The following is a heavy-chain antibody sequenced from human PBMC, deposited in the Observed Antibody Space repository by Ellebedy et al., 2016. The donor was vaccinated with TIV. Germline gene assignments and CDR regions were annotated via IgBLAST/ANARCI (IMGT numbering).Heavy chain of an antibody. CDR1: GFAVSDNY. CDR2: IYSGGAT. D-gene: IGHD5-18*01. J-gene: IGHJ4*02. Sequence: PGGSLRLSCAASGFAVSDNYMTWVRQAPGKGLEWVSVIYSGGATSYADSVKGGFTISRDNSKNTLYLQMNSLRVEDTAVYYCARKYIYGFDWGQGTLVTVSS. CDR3: ARKYIYGFD. V-gene: IGHV3-53*01.